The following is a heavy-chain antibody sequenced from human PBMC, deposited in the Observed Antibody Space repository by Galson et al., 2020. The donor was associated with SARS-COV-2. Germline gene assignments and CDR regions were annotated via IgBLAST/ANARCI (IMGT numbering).Heavy chain of an antibody. V-gene: IGHV3-20*04. D-gene: IGHD2-21*02. Sequence: GGSLRLYCAASGFPFGDYGMSWVRQAPGKGLEWVSSINRNGDNTAYADSVKGRFTTFRDNARNSLYLQMNSLRGDDTALYYCARGGVYCGGDCYAMDVWGQGTTVTVSS. J-gene: IGHJ6*02. CDR1: GFPFGDYG. CDR2: INRNGDNT. CDR3: ARGGVYCGGDCYAMDV.